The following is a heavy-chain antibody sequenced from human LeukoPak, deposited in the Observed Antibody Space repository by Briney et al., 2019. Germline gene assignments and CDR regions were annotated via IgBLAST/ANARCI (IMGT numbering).Heavy chain of an antibody. CDR1: GFTFSSYA. CDR3: AKEVIVGVSFDS. D-gene: IGHD1-26*01. CDR2: ISGSGGST. V-gene: IGHV3-23*01. Sequence: GGSLRLSCAASGFTFSSYAMSWVRQAPGKGLEWVAAISGSGGSTYYVDSVKGRFTISRDNSKNTLYLQMNSLRAEDTAIYYCAKEVIVGVSFDSWGQGILVTVSS. J-gene: IGHJ4*02.